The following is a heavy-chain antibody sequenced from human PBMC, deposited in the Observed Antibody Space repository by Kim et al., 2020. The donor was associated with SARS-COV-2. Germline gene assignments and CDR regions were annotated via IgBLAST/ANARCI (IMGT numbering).Heavy chain of an antibody. CDR1: GFTFSSYA. CDR2: ISYDGSNK. J-gene: IGHJ4*02. D-gene: IGHD6-19*01. Sequence: GWSLRLSCAASGFTFSSYAMHWVRQAPGKGLEWVAVISYDGSNKYYADSVKGRFTISRDNSKNTLYLQMNSLRAEDTAVYYCATSPGQWLYPGDYWGQGTLVTVSS. V-gene: IGHV3-30*04. CDR3: ATSPGQWLYPGDY.